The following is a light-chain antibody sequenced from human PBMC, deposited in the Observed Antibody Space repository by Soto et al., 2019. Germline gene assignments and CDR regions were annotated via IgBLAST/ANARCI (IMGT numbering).Light chain of an antibody. V-gene: IGLV2-14*01. J-gene: IGLJ2*01. Sequence: QSALTQPASVSGSPGQSITISCTGTSSDIGNYSDVSWYQQRPTTATELIIYDVNNRPSVVSNRFSGSKSGNTASLTISVHQPEDEAHYYCSSYTTTTTVISGGGTKLTVL. CDR2: DVN. CDR3: SSYTTTTTVI. CDR1: SSDIGNYSD.